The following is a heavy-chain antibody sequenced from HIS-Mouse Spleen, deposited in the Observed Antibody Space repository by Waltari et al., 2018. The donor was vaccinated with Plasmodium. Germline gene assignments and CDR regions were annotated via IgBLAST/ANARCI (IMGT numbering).Heavy chain of an antibody. V-gene: IGHV3-53*01. J-gene: IGHJ3*02. CDR2: IYSGGST. Sequence: EVQLVESGGGLIQPGGSLRLSCAASGFTVSSNYMSWVRQAPGKGLEWVSVIYSGGSTYYADSVKGRFTISRDNSKNTLYLQMNSLRAEDTAVYYCARAVVRGVIPLDAFDIWGQGTMVTVSS. CDR1: GFTVSSNY. CDR3: ARAVVRGVIPLDAFDI. D-gene: IGHD3-10*01.